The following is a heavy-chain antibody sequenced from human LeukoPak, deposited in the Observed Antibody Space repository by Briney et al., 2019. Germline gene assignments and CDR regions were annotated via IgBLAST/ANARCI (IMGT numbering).Heavy chain of an antibody. CDR3: ARHNRVDAFDI. V-gene: IGHV4-39*01. Sequence: SETLSLTCTVAGGSISSYYWSWIRQPPGKGLEWIGSIYYSGSTYYNPSLKSRVTISVDTSKNQFSLKLSSVTAADTAVYYCARHNRVDAFDIWGQGTMVTVSS. CDR2: IYYSGST. CDR1: GGSISSYY. D-gene: IGHD1-14*01. J-gene: IGHJ3*02.